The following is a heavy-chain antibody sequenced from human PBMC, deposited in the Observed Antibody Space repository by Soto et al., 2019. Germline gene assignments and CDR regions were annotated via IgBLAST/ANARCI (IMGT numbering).Heavy chain of an antibody. CDR1: GGTFSSYA. D-gene: IGHD3-22*01. CDR2: IIPIFGTA. J-gene: IGHJ3*02. V-gene: IGHV1-69*13. CDR3: ARSMIVVVNAFDI. Sequence: SVKVSCKASGGTFSSYAISWVRQAPGQGLEWMGGIIPIFGTANYAQKFQGRVTITADESTSTVYMELSSLRSEDTAVYYCARSMIVVVNAFDIWGQGTMVTVSS.